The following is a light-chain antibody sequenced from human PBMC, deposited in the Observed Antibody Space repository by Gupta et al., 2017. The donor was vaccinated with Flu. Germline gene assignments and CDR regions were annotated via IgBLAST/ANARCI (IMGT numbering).Light chain of an antibody. CDR1: ALSKQY. CDR2: KDT. J-gene: IGLJ3*02. V-gene: IGLV3-25*02. CDR3: QSADITGASRV. Sequence: YQLTQAPAMSVSPGQTATIICSGSALSKQYVYWYRQRPGQAPVLLIYKDTERASGIPDRISGSSSGTRVTLTIRGVQTEDEADYYCQSADITGASRVFGGGT.